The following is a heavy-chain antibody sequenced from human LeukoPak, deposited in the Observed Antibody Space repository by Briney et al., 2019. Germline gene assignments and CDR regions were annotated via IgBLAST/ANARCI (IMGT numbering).Heavy chain of an antibody. J-gene: IGHJ4*02. D-gene: IGHD2-21*01. CDR1: GFTFSNAY. CDR2: IKPKTDGETT. Sequence: GGFLRLSCAASGFTFSNAYMNCVRQAPGKGVECVGRIKPKTDGETTEYAAPVKDGFSISTDDSKSIIYIQMKALKPDDTAVSYCITPPPYSAHGGQGTLVAVSS. V-gene: IGHV3-15*07. CDR3: ITPPPYSAH.